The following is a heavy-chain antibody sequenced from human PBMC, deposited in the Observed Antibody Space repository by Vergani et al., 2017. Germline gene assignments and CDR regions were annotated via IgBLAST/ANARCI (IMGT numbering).Heavy chain of an antibody. V-gene: IGHV1-46*03. Sequence: QVQLVQSGAEVKKPGASVKVSCKASGYTFTSYYMHWVRQAPGQGLEWMGIINPSGGSTSYAQKFQGRVTMTRDTSTSTVYMELSSLRSEDTAVYYCARDWYSGSKLKGSDYRGQGTLVTVSS. J-gene: IGHJ4*02. CDR1: GYTFTSYY. CDR2: INPSGGST. CDR3: ARDWYSGSKLKGSDY. D-gene: IGHD1-26*01.